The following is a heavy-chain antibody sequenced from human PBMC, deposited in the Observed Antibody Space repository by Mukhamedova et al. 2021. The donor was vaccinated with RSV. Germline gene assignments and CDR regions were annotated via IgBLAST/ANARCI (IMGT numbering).Heavy chain of an antibody. CDR2: INTFNGNT. CDR3: ARDGPIAAAEY. J-gene: IGHJ4*02. D-gene: IGHD6-13*01. Sequence: EYMGWINTFNGNTNYAQKFQGRVTLTTDTSTTTAYMDLRSLRSDDTAVYYCARDGPIAAAEYWGQGTLVTVSS. V-gene: IGHV1-18*01.